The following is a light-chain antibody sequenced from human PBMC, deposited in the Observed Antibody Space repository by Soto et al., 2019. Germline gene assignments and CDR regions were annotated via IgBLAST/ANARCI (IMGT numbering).Light chain of an antibody. V-gene: IGKV1-5*01. J-gene: IGKJ2*01. CDR1: QSISTW. CDR3: QQYNSHSLYT. Sequence: DLQMTQSPSTLSASVGDRVTITCRASQSISTWLAWYQQKPGKAPKLLIYDASSLESGVSSRFSGSGSGTEFTLTISSLQPDDFATYYCQQYNSHSLYTFGQGTKLEIE. CDR2: DAS.